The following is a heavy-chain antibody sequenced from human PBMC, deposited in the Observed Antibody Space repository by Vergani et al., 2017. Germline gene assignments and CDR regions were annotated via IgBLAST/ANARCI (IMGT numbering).Heavy chain of an antibody. Sequence: QITLKESGPTLVKPTQTLTLTCTFSGFSLSTSGVGVGWIRKPPGKALEWLALSYWNDDKRYSPSLKSRLTITKDTSKNQVVLTMTNMDPVDTATYYCARSSWSEYYFDYWGQGTLVTVSS. CDR1: GFSLSTSGVG. V-gene: IGHV2-5*01. CDR3: ARSSWSEYYFDY. J-gene: IGHJ4*02. D-gene: IGHD6-13*01. CDR2: SYWNDDK.